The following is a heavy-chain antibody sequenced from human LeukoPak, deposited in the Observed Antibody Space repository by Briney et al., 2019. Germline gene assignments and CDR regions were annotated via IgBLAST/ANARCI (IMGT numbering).Heavy chain of an antibody. D-gene: IGHD3-16*01. Sequence: GGSLRLSCAASGFTFTDYPTNWVRQAPGRGLEWVANIRTSTASAYNTNYADSVQGRVIISRDDAKKTLYLHMNGLRDDDTAVYYCARDQRFAFDYWGQGILVTVSS. CDR2: IRTSTASAYNT. V-gene: IGHV3-48*02. J-gene: IGHJ4*02. CDR3: ARDQRFAFDY. CDR1: GFTFTDYP.